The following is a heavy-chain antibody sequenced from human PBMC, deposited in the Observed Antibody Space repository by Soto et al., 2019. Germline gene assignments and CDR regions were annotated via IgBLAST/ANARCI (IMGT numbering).Heavy chain of an antibody. CDR3: AKDIALHYGDHGYYFDY. V-gene: IGHV3-9*01. Sequence: PGGSLRLYCAASGVTFDDYAMDWAGQAPGKGLEWVSGISWNSGSIGYADSVKGRFTISRDNAKNSLYLQMNSLRAEDTALYYCAKDIALHYGDHGYYFDYWGQGTLVTVSS. CDR2: ISWNSGSI. CDR1: GVTFDDYA. D-gene: IGHD4-17*01. J-gene: IGHJ4*02.